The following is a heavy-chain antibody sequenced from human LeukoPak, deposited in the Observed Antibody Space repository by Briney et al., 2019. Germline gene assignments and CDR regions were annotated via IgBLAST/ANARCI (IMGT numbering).Heavy chain of an antibody. CDR3: ARHMVRGALSPIDY. CDR1: GGSISSYY. Sequence: SETLSLTFTVSGGSISSYYWSWIRQPPGKGLEWIGYIYYSGSTNYNPSLKSRVTISVDTSKNQFSLKLSSVTAADTAVYYCARHMVRGALSPIDYWGQGTLVTVSS. CDR2: IYYSGST. J-gene: IGHJ4*02. V-gene: IGHV4-59*08. D-gene: IGHD3-10*01.